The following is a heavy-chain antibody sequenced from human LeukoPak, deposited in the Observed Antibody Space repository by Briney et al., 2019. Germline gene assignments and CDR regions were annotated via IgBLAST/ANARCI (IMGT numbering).Heavy chain of an antibody. D-gene: IGHD5-24*01. CDR1: GFTFSSYA. CDR2: ISGSGGST. Sequence: GGSLRLSCAASGFTFSSYAMSWVRQAPGKGLEWVSAISGSGGSTYYADSVKGWFTISRDNSKNTLYLQMNSLRAEDTAVYCCAKDSLYTIPVYWGQGTLVTVSS. J-gene: IGHJ4*02. V-gene: IGHV3-23*01. CDR3: AKDSLYTIPVY.